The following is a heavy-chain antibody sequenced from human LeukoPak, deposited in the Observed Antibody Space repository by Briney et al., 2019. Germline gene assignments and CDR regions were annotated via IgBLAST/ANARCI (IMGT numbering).Heavy chain of an antibody. CDR2: INPSGGST. CDR1: GYTFTSYY. CDR3: ARAPKGITRGFFDY. V-gene: IGHV1-46*01. J-gene: IGHJ4*02. D-gene: IGHD3-10*01. Sequence: ASVNVSCKASGYTFTSYYMHWVRQAPGQGLEWMGIINPSGGSTTYAQIFQGRVTMTRDTSTSTVYMELSSLRSEDTAVYYCARAPKGITRGFFDYWGQGTLVTVSS.